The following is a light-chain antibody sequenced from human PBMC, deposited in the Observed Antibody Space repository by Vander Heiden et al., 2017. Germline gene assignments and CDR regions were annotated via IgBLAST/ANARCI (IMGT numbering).Light chain of an antibody. CDR3: QQSYSTPLT. V-gene: IGKV1-39*01. CDR2: AAS. Sequence: DIQMTQSPSSLSASVGDRVTITCRASQSISNYLNWYQQKPGKAPKLLIYAASSLQSGVPSRFSGSGSGTDFTLTISRLHPEDFATYYCQQSYSTPLTFGGGTKVEIK. CDR1: QSISNY. J-gene: IGKJ4*01.